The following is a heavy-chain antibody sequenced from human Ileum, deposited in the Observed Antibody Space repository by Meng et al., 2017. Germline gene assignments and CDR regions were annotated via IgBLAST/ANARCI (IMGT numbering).Heavy chain of an antibody. V-gene: IGHV3-23*01. Sequence: GGSLDPSGAASGFTFSPYDMNWVRQAPGKGLEWVSAISRTGAFIYYADSVKGRFTISRDNSRSTLYLEINTLRVDDTAVYYCAKESGYNGGWDHLDYWGQGTLVTVSS. D-gene: IGHD6-19*01. CDR1: GFTFSPYD. CDR2: ISRTGAFI. J-gene: IGHJ4*02. CDR3: AKESGYNGGWDHLDY.